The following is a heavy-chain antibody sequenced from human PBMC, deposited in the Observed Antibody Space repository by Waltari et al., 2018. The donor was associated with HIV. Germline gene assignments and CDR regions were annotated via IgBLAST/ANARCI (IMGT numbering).Heavy chain of an antibody. Sequence: EVQLVESGGGLFQPGGFLRLSCAASGFPVRSVYMSWVRPAPGKGLEWVSVIHSSGGTNYADSVKGRFTISRDNSKNTLYLQMNSLGAEDTAVYYCARDTTVVGTRYFDYWGRGTLVTVSS. V-gene: IGHV3-53*01. J-gene: IGHJ4*02. CDR3: ARDTTVVGTRYFDY. D-gene: IGHD6-13*01. CDR2: IHSSGGT. CDR1: GFPVRSVY.